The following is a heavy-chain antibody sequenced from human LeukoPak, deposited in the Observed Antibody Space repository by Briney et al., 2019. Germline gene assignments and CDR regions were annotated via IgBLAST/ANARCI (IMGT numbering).Heavy chain of an antibody. J-gene: IGHJ4*02. CDR2: IWYDGSNK. Sequence: GGSLRLSCAASGFTVRNYGMHWVRQAPGKGLEWVAVIWYDGSNKYYADSVKGRFTISRDNSKNTLYLQMNSLRAEDTAVYYCARSLGRYFDWLFDYWGQGTLVTVSS. D-gene: IGHD3-9*01. CDR1: GFTVRNYG. V-gene: IGHV3-33*01. CDR3: ARSLGRYFDWLFDY.